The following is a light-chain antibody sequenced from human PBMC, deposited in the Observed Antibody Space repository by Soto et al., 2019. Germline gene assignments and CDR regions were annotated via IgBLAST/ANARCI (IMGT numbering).Light chain of an antibody. V-gene: IGLV2-8*01. J-gene: IGLJ3*02. CDR3: SSYAGSNNWV. Sequence: QSALTQPPSASGSPGQSVTISCTGTSSDVGGYNYVSWYQQHPGKAPKLMIYEVSKQPSGVPDRFSGSKSGNTASLTVSGLQAEDEADYYCSSYAGSNNWVFGGGTKVTVL. CDR2: EVS. CDR1: SSDVGGYNY.